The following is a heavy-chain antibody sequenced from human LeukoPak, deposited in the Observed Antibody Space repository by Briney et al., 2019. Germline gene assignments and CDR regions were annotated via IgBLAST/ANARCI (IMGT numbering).Heavy chain of an antibody. CDR3: ARELVADDAFDI. J-gene: IGHJ3*02. D-gene: IGHD6-25*01. Sequence: SETLSLTCTVSGGSISSGDYYWSWIRQPPGKGLEWIGYIYYSGSTYYNPSLKSRVTISVDTSKNQFSLKLSSVAAADTAVYYCARELVADDAFDIWGQGTMVTVSS. CDR1: GGSISSGDYY. CDR2: IYYSGST. V-gene: IGHV4-30-4*08.